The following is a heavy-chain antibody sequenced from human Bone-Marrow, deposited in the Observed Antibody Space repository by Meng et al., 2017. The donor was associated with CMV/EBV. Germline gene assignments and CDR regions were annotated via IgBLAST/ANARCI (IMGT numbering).Heavy chain of an antibody. CDR1: GGSFSGYY. J-gene: IGHJ6*02. Sequence: SETLSLTCAVYGGSFSGYYWSWIRQPPGKGLEWIGEINHSGSTNYNPSLKSRVTISVDTSKNQFSLKLSSVTAADTAVYYCASQLTDYSYGMDVWGQGTTVTVSS. D-gene: IGHD3-9*01. CDR3: ASQLTDYSYGMDV. V-gene: IGHV4-34*01. CDR2: INHSGST.